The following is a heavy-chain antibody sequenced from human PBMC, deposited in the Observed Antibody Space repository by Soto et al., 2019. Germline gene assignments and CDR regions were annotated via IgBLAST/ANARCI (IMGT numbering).Heavy chain of an antibody. D-gene: IGHD3-3*01. CDR3: ARGGTYYDFWSGYYYRLEDNEHNWFAP. Sequence: SETLSLTCTVSGGSISSYYWSWIRQPPGKGLEWIGYIYYSGSTNYNPSLKSRVTISVDTSKNQFSLKLSSVTAADTAVYYCARGGTYYDFWSGYYYRLEDNEHNWFAPWGQGTLVTVSS. CDR2: IYYSGST. CDR1: GGSISSYY. V-gene: IGHV4-59*01. J-gene: IGHJ5*02.